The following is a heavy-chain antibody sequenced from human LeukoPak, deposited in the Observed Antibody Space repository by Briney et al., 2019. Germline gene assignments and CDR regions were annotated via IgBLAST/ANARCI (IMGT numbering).Heavy chain of an antibody. Sequence: SETLSLTCAVSGHPINSAYYWVWIRQPPGKGLEWIGSLYHPDSTYYNPSLESRVTMSVDTSRNQFSLKLSSVTAADTAVYYCARLTGGPRYCSGSSCYSRLDWFDPWGQGTLVTVSS. CDR1: GHPINSAYY. J-gene: IGHJ5*02. D-gene: IGHD2-15*01. CDR2: LYHPDST. V-gene: IGHV4-38-2*01. CDR3: ARLTGGPRYCSGSSCYSRLDWFDP.